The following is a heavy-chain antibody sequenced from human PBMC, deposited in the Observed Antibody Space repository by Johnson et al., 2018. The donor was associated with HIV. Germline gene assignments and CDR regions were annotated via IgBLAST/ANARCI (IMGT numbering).Heavy chain of an antibody. CDR1: GITFSDYY. CDR3: AREMYNWNDRSDAFDI. D-gene: IGHD1-20*01. Sequence: QMLLVESGGGVVQPGRSLRLSCAASGITFSDYYMSWIRQAPGKGLEWVSYITSTGATVHYADSVKGRLTISRDNSKNTLYLQMNSLRAEDTAVYYCAREMYNWNDRSDAFDIWGQGTMVTVSS. V-gene: IGHV3-11*04. J-gene: IGHJ3*02. CDR2: ITSTGATV.